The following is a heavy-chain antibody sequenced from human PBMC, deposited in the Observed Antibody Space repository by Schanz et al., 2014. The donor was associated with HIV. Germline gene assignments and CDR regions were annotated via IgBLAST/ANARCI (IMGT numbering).Heavy chain of an antibody. CDR1: GYTFTGYY. CDR3: ARTDYDILTGYSLGYYGMDV. D-gene: IGHD3-9*01. V-gene: IGHV1-2*02. CDR2: INPSSGGT. Sequence: QVQLVQSGAEVKKPGASVKVSCKASGYTFTGYYMHWVRQAPGQGLEWMGWINPSSGGTNYAQKLQGRVTMTTDTSTSTAYMELRSLRSDDTAVYYCARTDYDILTGYSLGYYGMDVWGQGTTVTVSS. J-gene: IGHJ6*02.